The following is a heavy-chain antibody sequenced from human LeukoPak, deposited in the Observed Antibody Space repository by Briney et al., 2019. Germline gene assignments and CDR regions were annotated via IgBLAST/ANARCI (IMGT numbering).Heavy chain of an antibody. D-gene: IGHD3-3*01. Sequence: GGSLRLSCAASGFTFSSYAMHWVRQAPGKGLEWVAVISYDGSNKYYADSVKGRFTISRDNSKNTLYLQMNSLRAEDTAVYYCARDSSDFWSYYFDYWGQGTLVTVSS. V-gene: IGHV3-30-3*01. J-gene: IGHJ4*02. CDR2: ISYDGSNK. CDR1: GFTFSSYA. CDR3: ARDSSDFWSYYFDY.